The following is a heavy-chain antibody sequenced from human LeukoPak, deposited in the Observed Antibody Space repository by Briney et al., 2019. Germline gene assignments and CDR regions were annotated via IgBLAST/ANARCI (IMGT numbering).Heavy chain of an antibody. Sequence: PGGSLRLSCAASGFTFNSYAMSWVRQAPGKGLEWVSALRGSGGSTYYADSVKGRFTISRDNSKNTLFLRMSSLRAEDTAVYYCAKLGGLGGETDFWSGAEDYWGQGTLVTVSS. CDR2: LRGSGGST. J-gene: IGHJ4*02. V-gene: IGHV3-23*01. D-gene: IGHD3-3*01. CDR3: AKLGGLGGETDFWSGAEDY. CDR1: GFTFNSYA.